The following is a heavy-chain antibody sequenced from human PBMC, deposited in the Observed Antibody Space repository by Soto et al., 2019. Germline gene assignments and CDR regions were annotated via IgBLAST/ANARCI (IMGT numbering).Heavy chain of an antibody. V-gene: IGHV3-21*01. CDR2: ISSSSSYI. CDR1: GFTFRSYS. CDR3: ARDRGFGELSDAFDI. J-gene: IGHJ3*02. D-gene: IGHD3-10*01. Sequence: GGSLRLSCAASGFTFRSYSMNWVRQAPGKGLEWVSSISSSSSYIYYADSVKGRFTISRDNAKNSLYLQMNSLRAEDTAVYYCARDRGFGELSDAFDIWGQGTMVTVS.